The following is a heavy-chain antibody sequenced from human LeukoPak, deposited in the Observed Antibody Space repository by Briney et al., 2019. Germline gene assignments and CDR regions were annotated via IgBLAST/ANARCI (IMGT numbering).Heavy chain of an antibody. J-gene: IGHJ6*02. V-gene: IGHV3-23*01. CDR1: GFTFSSYA. D-gene: IGHD3-10*01. Sequence: GGSLRLSCAASGFTFSSYAMTWVRQAPGKGLEWVSAISSSGSSRYYADSVKGRFTISRDNSKNTLYLQMSSLRAEDTAVYYCAKLSRDGLLWFGDRSGSYGMDVWGQGTTVTVSS. CDR2: ISSSGSSR. CDR3: AKLSRDGLLWFGDRSGSYGMDV.